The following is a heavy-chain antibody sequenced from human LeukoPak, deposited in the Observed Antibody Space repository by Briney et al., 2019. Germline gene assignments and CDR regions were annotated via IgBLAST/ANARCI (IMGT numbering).Heavy chain of an antibody. V-gene: IGHV3-7*01. CDR3: SREITMVRGVITPFDY. CDR1: GFTFNKYL. J-gene: IGHJ4*02. CDR2: IKQDGSEK. D-gene: IGHD3-10*01. Sequence: GGSLRLSCAASGFTFNKYLMTWVRHAPGLGLDWVANIKQDGSEKYYVDSVKGRITISRDIAKNSLYLQMNSLRAEDTAVYYCSREITMVRGVITPFDYWGQGTLVTVSS.